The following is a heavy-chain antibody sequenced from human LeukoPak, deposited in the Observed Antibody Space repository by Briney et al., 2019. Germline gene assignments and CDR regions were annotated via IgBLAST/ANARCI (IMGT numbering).Heavy chain of an antibody. CDR2: IRYDGSNK. CDR1: GFTFSSYG. CDR3: AKDMYYYGSGSHRTPLLDPFAY. D-gene: IGHD3-10*01. Sequence: QAGGSLRLSCAASGFTFSSYGMHWVRQAPGEGLEWVAFIRYDGSNKYYADSVKGRFTISRDNSKNTLYLQMNSLRAEDTAVYYCAKDMYYYGSGSHRTPLLDPFAYWGQGTLVTVSS. V-gene: IGHV3-30*02. J-gene: IGHJ4*02.